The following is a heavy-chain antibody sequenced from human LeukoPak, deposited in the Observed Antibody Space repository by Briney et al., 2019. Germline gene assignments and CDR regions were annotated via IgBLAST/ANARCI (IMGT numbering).Heavy chain of an antibody. D-gene: IGHD1-7*01. CDR3: ATGITGTTSIYHYYYYYMDV. CDR1: GFTFSSYA. V-gene: IGHV3-7*01. J-gene: IGHJ6*03. CDR2: IKQDGSEK. Sequence: GGSLRLSCAASGFTFSSYAMSWVRQAPGKGLEWVANIKQDGSEKYYVDSVKGRFTISRDNAKNSLYLQMNSLRAEDTAVYYCATGITGTTSIYHYYYYYMDVWGKGTTVTVSS.